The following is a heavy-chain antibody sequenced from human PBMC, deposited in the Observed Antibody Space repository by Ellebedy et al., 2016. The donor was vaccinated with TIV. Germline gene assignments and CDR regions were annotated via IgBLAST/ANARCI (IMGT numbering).Heavy chain of an antibody. D-gene: IGHD3-16*01. J-gene: IGHJ4*02. CDR3: ARDYWGY. CDR2: INTDGTIT. CDR1: GFSFSTYW. Sequence: GGSLRLSCAASGFSFSTYWMFWVRQAPGKGLVWVSRINTDGTITDYADSVKGRFTISRDNAKNTLYLQMNSPRADDTAVYYCARDYWGYWGQGTLVTVSS. V-gene: IGHV3-74*01.